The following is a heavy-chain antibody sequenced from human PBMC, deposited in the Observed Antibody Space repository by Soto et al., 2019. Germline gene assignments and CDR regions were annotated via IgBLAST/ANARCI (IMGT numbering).Heavy chain of an antibody. CDR1: GGSISSSNW. J-gene: IGHJ3*02. CDR3: ARVLKVAGTVEAFDI. D-gene: IGHD6-19*01. V-gene: IGHV4-4*02. CDR2: IYHSGST. Sequence: QVQLQESGPGLVKPSGTLSLTCAVSGGSISSSNWWSWVRQPPGKVLEWIGEIYHSGSTNYNPSHKRRVIISVVKSKTQVSLNLSSVTDADTAVYYCARVLKVAGTVEAFDIWGQGTMVTFST.